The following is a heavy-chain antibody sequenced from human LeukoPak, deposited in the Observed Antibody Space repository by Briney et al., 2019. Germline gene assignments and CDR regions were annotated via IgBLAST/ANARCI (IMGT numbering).Heavy chain of an antibody. CDR1: GYIFTSYW. Sequence: GESLKISCKGSGYIFTSYWIGWVRQMPGKGLEWMGIIYPGDSDTRYSPSFQGQVTISADRSTSTAYLQWSSLKASDTAMYYCARQEDYGSGRADYWGQGTLVTVTS. V-gene: IGHV5-51*01. J-gene: IGHJ4*02. CDR3: ARQEDYGSGRADY. CDR2: IYPGDSDT. D-gene: IGHD3-10*01.